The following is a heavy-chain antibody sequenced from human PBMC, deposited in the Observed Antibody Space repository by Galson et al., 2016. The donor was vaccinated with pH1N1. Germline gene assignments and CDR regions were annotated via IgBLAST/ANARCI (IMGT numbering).Heavy chain of an antibody. D-gene: IGHD2/OR15-2a*01. CDR2: ISWNSGSI. CDR3: AKVTSFLWGAFDI. J-gene: IGHJ3*02. V-gene: IGHV3-9*01. Sequence: SLRLSCAASGFTFDDYAMHWVRQAPGKGLEWVSGISWNSGSIGYADSVKGRFTIPRDNAKNSLYLQMNRLRAEDTALYYCAKVTSFLWGAFDIWGQGTMVTVSS. CDR1: GFTFDDYA.